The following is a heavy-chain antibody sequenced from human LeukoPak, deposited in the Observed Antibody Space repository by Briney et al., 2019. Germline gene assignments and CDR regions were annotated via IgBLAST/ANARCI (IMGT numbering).Heavy chain of an antibody. D-gene: IGHD6-13*01. CDR3: ANPSSSSWRAPVDY. V-gene: IGHV3-23*01. J-gene: IGHJ4*02. CDR1: GFTFGSYA. Sequence: GGSLRLSCAASGFTFGSYAMSWVRQAPGKGLEWVSAISGSGGSTYYADSVKGRFTISRDNSKNTLYLQMNSLRAEDTAVYYCANPSSSSWRAPVDYWAREPWSPSPQ. CDR2: ISGSGGST.